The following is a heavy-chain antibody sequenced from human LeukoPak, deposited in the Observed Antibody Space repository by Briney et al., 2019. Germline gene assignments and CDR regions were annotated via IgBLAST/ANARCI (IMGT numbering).Heavy chain of an antibody. CDR1: GYTFTGYY. J-gene: IGHJ5*02. D-gene: IGHD2-2*01. Sequence: ASVKVSGKASGYTFTGYYMHWVRQAPGQGLEWMGWINPNSGGTNYAQKFQGRVTMTRDTSISTAYMELSRLRSDDTAVYYCARTLGSYCSSTSCYSGPLPFDPWGQGTLVTVSS. V-gene: IGHV1-2*02. CDR2: INPNSGGT. CDR3: ARTLGSYCSSTSCYSGPLPFDP.